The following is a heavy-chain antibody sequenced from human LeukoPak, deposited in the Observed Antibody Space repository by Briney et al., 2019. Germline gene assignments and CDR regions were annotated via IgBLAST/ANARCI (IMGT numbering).Heavy chain of an antibody. CDR1: GGSISSNNW. J-gene: IGHJ4*02. V-gene: IGHV4-4*02. D-gene: IGHD1-7*01. CDR2: IYHSGST. CDR3: ARDLNYQPLFDY. Sequence: SETLSLTCAVSGGSISSNNWWSWVRQPPGKGLEWIGEIYHSGSTNYNPSLNSRVTISGDTSKNQFSLKLSFVTAADTAVYYCARDLNYQPLFDYWGQGTLVTVSS.